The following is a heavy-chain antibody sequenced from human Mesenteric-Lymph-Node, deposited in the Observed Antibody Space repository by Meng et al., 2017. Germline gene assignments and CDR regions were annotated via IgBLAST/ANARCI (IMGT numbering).Heavy chain of an antibody. V-gene: IGHV3-33*06. CDR2: IWYDGSNK. D-gene: IGHD3-10*01. CDR1: GFTFSSYG. CDR3: AKKIDGSFPFDY. J-gene: IGHJ4*02. Sequence: GESLKISCAASGFTFSSYGMHWVRQAPGKGLEWVAVIWYDGSNKYYADSVKGRFTISRDNSKNTLYLQMNSLRAEDTAVYYCAKKIDGSFPFDYWGQGTLVTVSS.